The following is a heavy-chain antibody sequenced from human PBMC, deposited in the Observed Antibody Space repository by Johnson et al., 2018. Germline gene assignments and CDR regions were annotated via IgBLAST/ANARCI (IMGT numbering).Heavy chain of an antibody. CDR1: GFSFSSYV. J-gene: IGHJ6*03. V-gene: IGHV3-30*03. Sequence: QVQLVQSGGGVVQPGRSLKVSCAASGFSFSSYVMHWVRQAPGKGLEWVAGISSEGRTIFYADSVKGRFTISRDNSRNTVDLQMNGLRAEDTAMYYCARDAHYYCYYYMDIWGKGTTVTVSS. CDR3: ARDAHYYCYYYMDI. CDR2: ISSEGRTI.